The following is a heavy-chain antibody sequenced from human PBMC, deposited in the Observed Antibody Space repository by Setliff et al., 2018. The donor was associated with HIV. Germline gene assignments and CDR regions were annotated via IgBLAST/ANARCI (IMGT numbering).Heavy chain of an antibody. CDR2: ISAYNGNT. CDR1: GYTFTSYG. V-gene: IGHV1-18*01. D-gene: IGHD3-22*01. J-gene: IGHJ4*02. CDR3: ARGMDYYDTSGYYQYYFDY. Sequence: GASVKVSCKASGYTFTSYGISWVRQAPGQGLEWMGWISAYNGNTNYAQKLQGRVTMTTDTSTSTAYMELSRLRSDDTAVYYCARGMDYYDTSGYYQYYFDYWGQGTLVT.